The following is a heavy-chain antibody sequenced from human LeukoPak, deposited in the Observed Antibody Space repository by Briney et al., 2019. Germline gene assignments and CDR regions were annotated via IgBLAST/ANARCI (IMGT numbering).Heavy chain of an antibody. J-gene: IGHJ5*02. CDR3: ASSPHPRIAARVGWFDP. CDR1: GFTFSSYG. D-gene: IGHD6-13*01. V-gene: IGHV3-30*03. Sequence: GGSLRLSCAASGFTFSSYGMHWVRQAPGKGLEWVAVISYDGSNKYYADSVKGRFTISRDNAKSSLYLQMNSLRAEDTAVYYCASSPHPRIAARVGWFDPWGQGTLVTVSS. CDR2: ISYDGSNK.